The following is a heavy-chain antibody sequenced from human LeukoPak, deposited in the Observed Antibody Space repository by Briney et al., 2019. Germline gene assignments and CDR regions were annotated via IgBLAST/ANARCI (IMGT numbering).Heavy chain of an antibody. Sequence: ASVKVSCKASGYTFTSYGISRVRQAPGQGLEWMGWISAYNGNTNYAQKLQGRVTMTTDTSTSTAYMELRSLRSDDTAVYYCARDDRGAYCGGDCYYDAFDIWGQGTMVTVSS. CDR1: GYTFTSYG. D-gene: IGHD2-21*01. CDR3: ARDDRGAYCGGDCYYDAFDI. J-gene: IGHJ3*02. CDR2: ISAYNGNT. V-gene: IGHV1-18*01.